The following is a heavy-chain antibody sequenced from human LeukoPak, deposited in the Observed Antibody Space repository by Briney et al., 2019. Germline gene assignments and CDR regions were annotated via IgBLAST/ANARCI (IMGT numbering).Heavy chain of an antibody. CDR2: IYDSGTT. Sequence: PGGSLRLSCATSGFTVSSNYMSWVRQAPGKGLEWVSVIYDSGTTYYADSVKDRFLIFRDTSKNTVDLQMNSLRVEDTAVYYCAGRRSSGWYAYWGQGALVTVSS. J-gene: IGHJ4*02. D-gene: IGHD6-19*01. V-gene: IGHV3-53*01. CDR3: AGRRSSGWYAY. CDR1: GFTVSSNY.